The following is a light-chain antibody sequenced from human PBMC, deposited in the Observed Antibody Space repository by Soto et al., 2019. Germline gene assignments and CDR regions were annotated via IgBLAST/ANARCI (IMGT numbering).Light chain of an antibody. Sequence: QSVLAQPPSVSGTPGQSVTISCSGSNSNIGSNYVFWYQQLPGAAPKLLIYRNSQRPSGVPDRFSGSKSGTSASLAISGLRYEDEGDYYCAGWEDSLNGVGFGGGKKVTV. V-gene: IGLV1-47*01. CDR2: RNS. J-gene: IGLJ6*01. CDR3: AGWEDSLNGVG. CDR1: NSNIGSNY.